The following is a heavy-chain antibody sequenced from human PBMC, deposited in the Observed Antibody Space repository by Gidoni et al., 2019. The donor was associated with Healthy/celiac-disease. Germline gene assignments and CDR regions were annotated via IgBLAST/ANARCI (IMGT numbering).Heavy chain of an antibody. CDR2: ISAYNGNT. CDR1: GSTFTSDG. D-gene: IGHD3-9*01. V-gene: IGHV1-18*01. J-gene: IGHJ3*02. CDR3: ARDVRYFDWLLVHDAFDI. Sequence: QVQLVQSGAEVKKPGASVKVSCKASGSTFTSDGISGVRPAPGQGLEWMGWISAYNGNTNYAQKLQGRVTMTTDTSTSTAYMELRSLRSDDTAVYYCARDVRYFDWLLVHDAFDIWGQGTMVTVSS.